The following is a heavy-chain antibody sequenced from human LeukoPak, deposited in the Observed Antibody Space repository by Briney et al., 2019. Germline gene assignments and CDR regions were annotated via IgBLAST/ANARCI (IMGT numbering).Heavy chain of an antibody. Sequence: ASVKVSCKASGYTFTSYGISWVRQAPGQGLEWMGWISAYNGNTNYAQKLQGRVTMTTDTSTSTAYMELRSLRSDDTAVYYCARSYYGSGSYPPSFDYWGQGTLVTVSS. J-gene: IGHJ4*02. CDR2: ISAYNGNT. CDR3: ARSYYGSGSYPPSFDY. D-gene: IGHD3-10*01. CDR1: GYTFTSYG. V-gene: IGHV1-18*01.